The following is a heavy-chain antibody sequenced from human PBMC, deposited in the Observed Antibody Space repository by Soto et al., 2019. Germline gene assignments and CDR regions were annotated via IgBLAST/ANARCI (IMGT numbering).Heavy chain of an antibody. CDR1: GFTFSSYA. Sequence: EVQLLESGGGLVQPGGSLRLSCAASGFTFSSYAMSWVRQAPGKGLEWVSAISGSGGSTYYADSVKGRFTISRDNPKNTLYLQMNSLRAEDTAVYYCAKARRRVPTVTTDFDYWGQGTLVTVSS. V-gene: IGHV3-23*01. CDR3: AKARRRVPTVTTDFDY. CDR2: ISGSGGST. J-gene: IGHJ4*02. D-gene: IGHD4-17*01.